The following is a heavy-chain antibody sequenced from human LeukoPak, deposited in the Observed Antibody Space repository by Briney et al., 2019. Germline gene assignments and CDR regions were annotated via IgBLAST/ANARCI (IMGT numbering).Heavy chain of an antibody. CDR2: IIPIFGTA. Sequence: ASVKVSCKASGGTFSSYAISWVRQAPGQGLEWMGGIIPIFGTANYAQKFQGRVTITADESTSTAYMELSSLRSEDTAVYYCAVRVVMKRWWFDPWGQGTLVTVSS. J-gene: IGHJ5*02. V-gene: IGHV1-69*13. CDR3: AVRVVMKRWWFDP. CDR1: GGTFSSYA. D-gene: IGHD2-21*01.